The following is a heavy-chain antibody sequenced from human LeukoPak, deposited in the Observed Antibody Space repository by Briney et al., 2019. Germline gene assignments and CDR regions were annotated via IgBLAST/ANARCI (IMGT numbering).Heavy chain of an antibody. V-gene: IGHV1-58*02. CDR3: AAGDFWSGYYPYYYYYYGMDV. D-gene: IGHD3-3*01. CDR1: GFTFTSSA. J-gene: IGHJ6*02. CDR2: IVVGSGNT. Sequence: SVKVSCKASGFTFTSSAMQWVRQARGQRLEWIGWIVVGSGNTNYAQKFQERVTITRDMSTSTAYMELSSLRSEDTAVYYRAAGDFWSGYYPYYYYYYGMDVWGQGTTVTVSS.